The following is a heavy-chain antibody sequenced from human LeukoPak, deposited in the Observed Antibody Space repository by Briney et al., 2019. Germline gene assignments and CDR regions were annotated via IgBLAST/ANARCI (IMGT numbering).Heavy chain of an antibody. CDR2: IYSSGST. D-gene: IGHD1-1*01. CDR3: ARKTGIPSSWFDP. CDR1: EFTVSSNY. J-gene: IGHJ5*02. V-gene: IGHV3-66*03. Sequence: GGSLRLSCAASEFTVSSNYMSWVRQAPGKGLEWVSVIYSSGSTYYAESVKGRFTISRDNSKNTLYLQMDSLRAEDTAVYYCARKTGIPSSWFDPWGQGTLVTVSS.